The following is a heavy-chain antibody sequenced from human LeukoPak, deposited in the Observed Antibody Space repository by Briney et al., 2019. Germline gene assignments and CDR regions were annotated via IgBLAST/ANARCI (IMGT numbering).Heavy chain of an antibody. CDR1: GYTFTSYG. V-gene: IGHV1-18*01. CDR3: ARAREGRHDVDIVATIDY. D-gene: IGHD5-12*01. Sequence: ASVKVSRKASGYTFTSYGISWVRQAPGQGLEWMGWISAYNGNTNYAQKLQGRVTMTTDTSTSTAYMELRSLRSDDTAVYYCARAREGRHDVDIVATIDYWGQGTLVTVSS. CDR2: ISAYNGNT. J-gene: IGHJ4*02.